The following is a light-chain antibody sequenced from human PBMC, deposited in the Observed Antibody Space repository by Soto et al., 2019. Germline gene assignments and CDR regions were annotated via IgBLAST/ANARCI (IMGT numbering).Light chain of an antibody. J-gene: IGKJ2*01. CDR3: QQYGSSLYT. V-gene: IGKV3-20*01. CDR1: QSVSSSY. CDR2: GAS. Sequence: EIVLTQSPGTLSLSPGERATLSCRASQSVSSSYLAWYQQKPGQGPRLLIYGASSRATGIPDRFSGSGSGTDFTLTISRLEPDDFAVYYCQQYGSSLYTFGQGTKLEIK.